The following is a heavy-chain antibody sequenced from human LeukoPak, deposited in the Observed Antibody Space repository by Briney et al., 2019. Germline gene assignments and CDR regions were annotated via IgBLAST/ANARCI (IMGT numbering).Heavy chain of an antibody. Sequence: PSETLSLTCTVSGGSISSSSYYWSWIRQPPGKGLEWIGYVYYSGSTSYNPSLKSRVTISVDTSKNQFSLKLSSVTAADTAIYYCAREVYDTSGYYRHFDYWGQGTLVTVSS. CDR3: AREVYDTSGYYRHFDY. J-gene: IGHJ4*02. CDR2: VYYSGST. D-gene: IGHD3-22*01. V-gene: IGHV4-61*01. CDR1: GGSISSSSYY.